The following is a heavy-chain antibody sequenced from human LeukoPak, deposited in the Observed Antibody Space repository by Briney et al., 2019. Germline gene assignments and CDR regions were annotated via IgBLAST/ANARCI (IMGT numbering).Heavy chain of an antibody. CDR1: GASISSGDYY. D-gene: IGHD2-2*01. CDR3: ASTNCSRPSCFGAAWFAP. V-gene: IGHV4-30-4*08. Sequence: PSETLSLTCTVSGASISSGDYYWSWIRQPPGKGLEWIGSIYYSGSTFHYNPSLKSRVAISIDTSKNQFSLSLSSVTAADTAVYYCASTNCSRPSCFGAAWFAPWGQGTRVTVFS. CDR2: IYYSGST. J-gene: IGHJ5*02.